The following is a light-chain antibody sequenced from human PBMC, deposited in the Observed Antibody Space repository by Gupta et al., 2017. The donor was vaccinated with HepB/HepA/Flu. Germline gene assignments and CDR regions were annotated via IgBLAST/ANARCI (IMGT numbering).Light chain of an antibody. CDR2: SNN. Sequence: QSVLTQPPSASGTPGQRVTISCSGSSSNIGSNNFNWYQQLPGTAPNLLIYSNNRPPPGVPDRFSCSTSGTSSPPAISVRHSEDAADYYCAPGDDSRDCRVFGTGTKVTVL. CDR3: APGDDSRDCRV. CDR1: SSNIGSNN. V-gene: IGLV1-44*01. J-gene: IGLJ1*01.